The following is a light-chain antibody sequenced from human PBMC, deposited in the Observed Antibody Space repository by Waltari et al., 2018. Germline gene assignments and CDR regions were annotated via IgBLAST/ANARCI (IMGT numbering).Light chain of an antibody. CDR1: QSVRSN. CDR3: HQYFAPPYT. V-gene: IGKV3-15*01. Sequence: AGAPHPRGAEQSVRSNLAWYQQKPGQAPGLLTYGASTGATGIPARFSGSGAGTEFTLTISSLQAEDVAVYHCHQYFAPPYTFGRGTKLETK. CDR2: GAS. J-gene: IGKJ2*01.